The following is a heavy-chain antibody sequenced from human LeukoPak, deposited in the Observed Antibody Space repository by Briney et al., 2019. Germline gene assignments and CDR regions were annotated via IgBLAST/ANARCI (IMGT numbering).Heavy chain of an antibody. CDR3: ARRNPHSGAWHPSVFDI. J-gene: IGHJ3*02. Sequence: GGSLRLSCAASGFTVSSNYMNWVRQAPGKGLEWGSIIYSGGTTYYADSVKGRFTISRDNSKNTLYLQMDSLRAEDTAVYYCARRNPHSGAWHPSVFDIWGQGTLVTVSS. D-gene: IGHD6-19*01. CDR1: GFTVSSNY. CDR2: IYSGGTT. V-gene: IGHV3-66*01.